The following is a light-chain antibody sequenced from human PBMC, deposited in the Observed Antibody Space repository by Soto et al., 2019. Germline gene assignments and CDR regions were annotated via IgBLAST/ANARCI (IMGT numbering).Light chain of an antibody. CDR3: QQYGNLYT. J-gene: IGKJ2*01. CDR2: GAS. CDR1: QSVSSSY. V-gene: IGKV3-20*01. Sequence: ETVLTQSPGTLSLSPGERATLSCRASQSVSSSYLAWYQQKPGQAPRLLIFGASSRATGIPDRFSGSGSGTDFTLTISRLEPEDFAVYYCQQYGNLYTFGQGTKLEIK.